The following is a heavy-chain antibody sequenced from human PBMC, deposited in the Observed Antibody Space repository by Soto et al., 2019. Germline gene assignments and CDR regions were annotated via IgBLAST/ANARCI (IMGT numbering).Heavy chain of an antibody. Sequence: ESGGGVVQPGKSLRLSCAASGFTFSSYAMHWARQAPGKGLEWVTVISIRGGDEYYAESVRGRFTISRDDSKNTLYLQMDSLRVEDTAVYYCARVTIVARQHLDYWGQGTLVTVSS. CDR1: GFTFSSYA. CDR3: ARVTIVARQHLDY. J-gene: IGHJ4*02. D-gene: IGHD6-6*01. V-gene: IGHV3-30*03. CDR2: ISIRGGDE.